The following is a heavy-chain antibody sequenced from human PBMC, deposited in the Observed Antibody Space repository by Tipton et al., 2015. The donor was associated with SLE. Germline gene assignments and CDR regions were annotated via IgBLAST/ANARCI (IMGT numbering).Heavy chain of an antibody. CDR2: INQDGSEK. CDR1: EFTFRSYW. D-gene: IGHD3-10*01. CDR3: ARSGTL. V-gene: IGHV3-7*01. J-gene: IGHJ4*02. Sequence: GTSEFTFRSYWMIWVRQPPGKGLEWVANINQDGSEKYYVDSVKGRFTISRDNAKNSLFLQMDSLRAEDTAVYYCARSGTLRGQGTLVSVS.